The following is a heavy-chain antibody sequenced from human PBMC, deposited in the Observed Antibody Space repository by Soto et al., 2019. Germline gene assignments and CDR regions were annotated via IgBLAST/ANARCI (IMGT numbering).Heavy chain of an antibody. D-gene: IGHD6-6*01. Sequence: QLQLQESSPGLVKPSETLSLTCTVSGGSISSSSYYWGWIRQPPGKGLEWIGSIYYSGSTYYNPSLKSRVTISVDTSKNQFSLKLSSVTAADTAVYYCAREYSSSLVAFDIWGQGTMVTVSS. CDR1: GGSISSSSYY. CDR2: IYYSGST. CDR3: AREYSSSLVAFDI. V-gene: IGHV4-39*01. J-gene: IGHJ3*02.